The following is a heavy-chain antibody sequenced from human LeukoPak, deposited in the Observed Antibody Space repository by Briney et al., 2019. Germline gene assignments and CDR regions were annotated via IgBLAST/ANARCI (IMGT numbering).Heavy chain of an antibody. Sequence: SETLSLTCTVSSGSISSSSYYWGWIRQPPGKGLEWIGRINTSGRTNKNPSPKSRITMSVDTSKNQFSLKLSSVTAADTAVYYCARELRRRVTAIGYGPREYYYYMDVWGKGTTVTISS. V-gene: IGHV4-39*07. D-gene: IGHD2-21*02. CDR1: SGSISSSSYY. CDR3: ARELRRRVTAIGYGPREYYYYMDV. J-gene: IGHJ6*03. CDR2: INTSGRT.